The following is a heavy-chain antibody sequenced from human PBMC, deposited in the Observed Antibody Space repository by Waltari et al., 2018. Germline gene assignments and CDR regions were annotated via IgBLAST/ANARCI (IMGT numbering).Heavy chain of an antibody. D-gene: IGHD6-19*01. Sequence: QVQLQESGPGLVKPSQTLSLTCTVSGGSITTDNYYWNWIRQPAEKGLQWIGYIYYSGSTNYNPSLKSRVTISVDTSKNQFSLKLSSVTAADTAVYYCATLISSGRNKGGIAVAGAFDYWGQGTLVTVSS. CDR2: IYYSGST. CDR3: ATLISSGRNKGGIAVAGAFDY. CDR1: GGSITTDNYY. V-gene: IGHV4-61*10. J-gene: IGHJ4*02.